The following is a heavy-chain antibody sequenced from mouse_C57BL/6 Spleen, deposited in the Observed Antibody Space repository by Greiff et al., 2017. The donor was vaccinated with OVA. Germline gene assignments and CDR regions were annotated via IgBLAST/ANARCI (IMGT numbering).Heavy chain of an antibody. CDR3: ARLSSGTGFAY. V-gene: IGHV1-50*01. J-gene: IGHJ3*01. CDR2: IDPSDSYT. CDR1: SYTFTSYW. D-gene: IGHD3-2*02. Sequence: QVQLQQPGAELVKPGASVKLSCKASSYTFTSYWMQWVKQRPGQGLEWIGEIDPSDSYTNYNQKFKGKATLTVDTSSSTAYMQLSSLTSEDSAVYYCARLSSGTGFAYWGQGTLVTVSA.